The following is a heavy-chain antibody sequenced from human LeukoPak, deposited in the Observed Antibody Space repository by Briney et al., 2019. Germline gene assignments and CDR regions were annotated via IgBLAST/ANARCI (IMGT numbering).Heavy chain of an antibody. V-gene: IGHV4-39*01. J-gene: IGHJ4*02. CDR1: GGSISSSSYY. CDR3: ARRLYSSPFDY. CDR2: ISSSGST. D-gene: IGHD6-19*01. Sequence: SETLSLTCIVSGGSISSSSYYWGWIRQPPGKGLEWIGSISSSGSTYSNPSLRSRVTISVDTSKNKFSLKLSSVTAADTAVYYCARRLYSSPFDYWGQGTLVTVSS.